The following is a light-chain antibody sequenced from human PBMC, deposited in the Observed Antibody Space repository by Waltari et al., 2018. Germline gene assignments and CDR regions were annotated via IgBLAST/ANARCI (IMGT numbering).Light chain of an antibody. CDR1: SSDIGSHY. Sequence: QSVLTQPPSVSAAPGQKVTISCSGSSSDIGSHYVSWYQQVPGTAPKLLLYDDTKRPSGILYRLSGSKSGTSATLGITGLQTGDEVVYYCATWDSSLDAGVFGGGTKLTVL. CDR2: DDT. CDR3: ATWDSSLDAGV. V-gene: IGLV1-51*01. J-gene: IGLJ3*02.